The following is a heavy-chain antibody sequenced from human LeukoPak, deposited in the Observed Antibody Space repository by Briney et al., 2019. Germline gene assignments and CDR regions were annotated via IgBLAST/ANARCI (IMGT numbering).Heavy chain of an antibody. D-gene: IGHD3-10*01. CDR2: ISGSGGST. Sequence: PGGSLRLSCAASGFTFSSYAMSWVRHAPGKGLELVSAISGSGGSTYYADSVKGRFTISRDNSKNTLYLQMNSLRAEDTAVYYCAKDLGLMVRGEFDYWGQGTLVTVSP. J-gene: IGHJ4*02. CDR3: AKDLGLMVRGEFDY. V-gene: IGHV3-23*01. CDR1: GFTFSSYA.